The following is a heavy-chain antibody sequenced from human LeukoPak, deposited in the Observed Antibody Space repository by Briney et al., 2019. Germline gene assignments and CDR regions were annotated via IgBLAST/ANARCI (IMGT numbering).Heavy chain of an antibody. CDR2: IRYDGSNK. V-gene: IGHV3-30*02. J-gene: IGHJ4*02. CDR3: AKDMEDGYNRDYFDY. D-gene: IGHD5-24*01. Sequence: GGSLRLSCAASGFTFSSYGMHWVRQAPGKGLEWVAFIRYDGSNKYYADSVKGRFTISRDNSKNTLYLQMNSLRAEDTAVYYCAKDMEDGYNRDYFDYWGQGTLVTVSS. CDR1: GFTFSSYG.